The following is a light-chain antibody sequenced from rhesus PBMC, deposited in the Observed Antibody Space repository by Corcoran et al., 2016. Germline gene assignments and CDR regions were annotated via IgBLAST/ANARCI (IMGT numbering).Light chain of an antibody. CDR3: YQHSSGYS. CDR2: GAS. J-gene: IGKJ2*01. Sequence: QVILTQSPATLSLSPGERATLSCRASQSVSSYLAWHQQKPGQAPRLLIYGASSRATGIPDRFSGSGSRTDFTLTSSSLEPEDGGVYHCYQHSSGYSFGQGTKVEIK. V-gene: IGKV3-10*01. CDR1: QSVSSY.